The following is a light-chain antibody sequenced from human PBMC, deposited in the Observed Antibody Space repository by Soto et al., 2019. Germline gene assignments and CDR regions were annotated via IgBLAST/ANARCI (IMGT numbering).Light chain of an antibody. Sequence: DIQMTQSPSSLSASVGDRVTITCRASQTIRKYLNWYQQKPGKAPNLLISGASTLQTGVPSRFSGSGSGTEFTLTTSGLKPKVFQTYYGQKGYTTPRSFGKGTKVESK. CDR2: GAS. CDR3: QKGYTTPRS. CDR1: QTIRKY. J-gene: IGKJ1*01. V-gene: IGKV1-39*01.